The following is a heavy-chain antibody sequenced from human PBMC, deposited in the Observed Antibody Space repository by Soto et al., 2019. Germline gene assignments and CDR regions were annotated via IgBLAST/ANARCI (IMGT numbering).Heavy chain of an antibody. CDR3: ARDKTTGLSDY. Sequence: PSETLSLTCTVSGGSISSYYWSWIRQPPGKGLEWIGEINHSGSTNYNPSLKSRVTISVDTSKNQFSLKLTSVTAADTAVYYCARDKTTGLSDYWGQGTLVTVSS. CDR2: INHSGST. CDR1: GGSISSYY. D-gene: IGHD1-7*01. J-gene: IGHJ4*02. V-gene: IGHV4-34*01.